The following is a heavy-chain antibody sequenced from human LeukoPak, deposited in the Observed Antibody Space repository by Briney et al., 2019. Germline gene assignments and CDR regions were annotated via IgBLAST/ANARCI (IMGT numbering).Heavy chain of an antibody. CDR3: TRYSGYWFDP. D-gene: IGHD5-12*01. CDR1: GLTLGDYA. J-gene: IGHJ5*02. Sequence: GGSLRLSCTASGLTLGDYAMSWVRQAPGKGREWVSFIRSKAYGGTTEYAASVKGRFTISRDDSTSIASLQMDSLKTEDTAVYYCTRYSGYWFDPWGQGTLVTVSS. V-gene: IGHV3-49*04. CDR2: IRSKAYGGTT.